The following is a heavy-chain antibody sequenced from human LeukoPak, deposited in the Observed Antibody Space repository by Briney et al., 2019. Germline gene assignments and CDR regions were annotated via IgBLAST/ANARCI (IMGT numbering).Heavy chain of an antibody. CDR3: AKGNCSSTSCYPYNWFDP. CDR1: RLPFSSYA. CDR2: ISGSGGST. J-gene: IGHJ5*02. Sequence: GGSLRLSCAASRLPFSSYAMSWVRHAPGKGLEWVSTISGSGGSTYYADSVKGRFTISRDNSKNTLFLQMNSLRAEDTAVYYCAKGNCSSTSCYPYNWFDPWGQGTLVTVSS. V-gene: IGHV3-23*01. D-gene: IGHD2-2*01.